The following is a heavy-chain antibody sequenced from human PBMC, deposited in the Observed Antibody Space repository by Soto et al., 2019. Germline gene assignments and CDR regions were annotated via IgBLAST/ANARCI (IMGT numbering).Heavy chain of an antibody. CDR3: ASLSRLKSDLGDGHYCALDV. J-gene: IGHJ6*02. V-gene: IGHV4-61*01. CDR2: IYYSGST. CDR1: GDSVTSGSYF. Sequence: SETLSLTCTVSGDSVTSGSYFWNWIRQSPGKGLEWIGYIYYSGSTTYNPSLKSRVSISVDRSKNQFSLTLNSVTAADTAVYFCASLSRLKSDLGDGHYCALDVWGPGT. D-gene: IGHD4-17*01.